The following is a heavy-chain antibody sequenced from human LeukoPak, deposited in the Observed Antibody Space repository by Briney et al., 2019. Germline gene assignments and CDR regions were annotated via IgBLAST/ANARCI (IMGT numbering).Heavy chain of an antibody. Sequence: GASVKVSCKASGYTFTSYDINWVRQATGQGLEWMGWMNPNSGNTGYAQKFQGRVTMTRNTSISTAYMELSSLRSEDTAVYYCARGMDGYGGGYYYYMDVWGKGTTVTISS. J-gene: IGHJ6*03. CDR3: ARGMDGYGGGYYYYMDV. D-gene: IGHD4-23*01. CDR1: GYTFTSYD. CDR2: MNPNSGNT. V-gene: IGHV1-8*01.